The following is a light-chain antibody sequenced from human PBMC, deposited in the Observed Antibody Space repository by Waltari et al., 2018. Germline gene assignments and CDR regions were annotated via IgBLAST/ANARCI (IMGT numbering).Light chain of an antibody. CDR2: KAS. Sequence: IQMTQSPSSLSASVGARVTIPCRASQGINSWLAWYQQKPGKAPKLLIQKASSLQSGGPSRFSGSGSGTDFSLTINSLQPEDLATYYCQQYNRAPHTFGQGT. CDR1: QGINSW. V-gene: IGKV1-12*01. CDR3: QQYNRAPHT. J-gene: IGKJ2*01.